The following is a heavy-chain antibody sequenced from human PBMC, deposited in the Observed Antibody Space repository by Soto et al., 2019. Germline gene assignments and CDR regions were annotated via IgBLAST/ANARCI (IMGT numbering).Heavy chain of an antibody. CDR1: GFTFSDYG. D-gene: IGHD1-7*01. Sequence: GSLRLSCVASGFTFSDYGIHWVRQAPDKGLEWVAVVWFDGSIQYYGDSVRGRFTISRDNSNNTVDLQMNNLRAEDTAVYYCARVDFGGNSYYFDYWGQGTPVTAS. CDR2: VWFDGSIQ. CDR3: ARVDFGGNSYYFDY. J-gene: IGHJ4*02. V-gene: IGHV3-33*01.